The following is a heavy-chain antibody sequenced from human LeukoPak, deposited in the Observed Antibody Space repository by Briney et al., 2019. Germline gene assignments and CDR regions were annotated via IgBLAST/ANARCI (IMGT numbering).Heavy chain of an antibody. CDR1: GFTFSSYG. Sequence: TGGSLRLSCAASGFTFSSYGMHWVRQAPGKGLEWVSAISGSGGNTYYADSVKGRFTMSRDNSKNTLYLQMNSLRAEDTAVYFCAKTVSGSHSYQGGDYWGQGTLVTVSS. D-gene: IGHD3-16*02. CDR2: ISGSGGNT. CDR3: AKTVSGSHSYQGGDY. J-gene: IGHJ4*02. V-gene: IGHV3-23*01.